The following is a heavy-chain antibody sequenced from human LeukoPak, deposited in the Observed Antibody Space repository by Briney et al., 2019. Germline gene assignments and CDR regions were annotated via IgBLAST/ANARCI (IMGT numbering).Heavy chain of an antibody. CDR1: GFTFSNAW. J-gene: IGHJ6*04. D-gene: IGHD3-9*01. V-gene: IGHV3-15*01. CDR3: TTSCLLRYFDWLFGYYHGMDV. CDR2: IKSKTDGGTT. Sequence: GGSLRLSCAASGFTFSNAWMSWVRQAPGKGLEWVGRIKSKTDGGTTDYAAPVKGRFTISRDDSKNTLYLQMNSLKTEDTAVYYCTTSCLLRYFDWLFGYYHGMDVWGKGTTVTVSS.